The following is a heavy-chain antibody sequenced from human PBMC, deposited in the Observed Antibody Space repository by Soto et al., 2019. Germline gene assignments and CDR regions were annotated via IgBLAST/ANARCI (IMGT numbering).Heavy chain of an antibody. V-gene: IGHV4-39*01. CDR1: GDSISSSNSH. J-gene: IGHJ3*02. CDR2: IFYSGNI. D-gene: IGHD3-3*02. CDR3: VRYDRINMKPYSPEGFHI. Sequence: QLQLEESGPGLVKPSETLSLTCTVSGDSISSSNSHWGWTRQPPGKGLEYIGSVYYGGAIFYSGNIYYNPSLKSRVNISVDTSKNQFSLRLSSVTAADTGVYYCVRYDRINMKPYSPEGFHIWGQGTMVTVSS.